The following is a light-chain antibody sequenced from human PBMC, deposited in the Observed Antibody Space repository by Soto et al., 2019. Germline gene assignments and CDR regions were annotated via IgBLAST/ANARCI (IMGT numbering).Light chain of an antibody. CDR1: QSVSSY. CDR2: GAS. V-gene: IGKV3-15*01. J-gene: IGKJ5*01. Sequence: EIVLTQSPGTLSLSPGGRATLSCRASQSVSSYLAWYQQKPGQAPRLLIYGASTRATGIPARFSGSGSGTEFTLTISSLQSEDFEVYYCQQYNNWPITFGQETRLEIK. CDR3: QQYNNWPIT.